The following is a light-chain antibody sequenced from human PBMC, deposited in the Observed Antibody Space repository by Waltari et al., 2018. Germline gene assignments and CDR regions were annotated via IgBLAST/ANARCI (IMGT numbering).Light chain of an antibody. CDR2: ENT. Sequence: QSILTQPTSVSGAPGQRVTISCTGSSSNIGAGHDVPWYQAFPGTAPKLLIHENTSRPSGIPGRFSGSKSGTSATLDITGLQAGDEADYYCGTWDSSLSGAVFGGGTHLTVL. CDR3: GTWDSSLSGAV. V-gene: IGLV1-51*02. J-gene: IGLJ7*01. CDR1: SSNIGAGHD.